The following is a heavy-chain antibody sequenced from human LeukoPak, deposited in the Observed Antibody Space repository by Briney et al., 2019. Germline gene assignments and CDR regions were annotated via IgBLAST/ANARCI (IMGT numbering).Heavy chain of an antibody. J-gene: IGHJ4*02. Sequence: SETLSLTCAVYGGSFSGYYWSWIRQPPGKGLEWIGEINHSGSTNYNPSLKSRVTISVDTSKNQFSLKLSSVTAADSALYYCARAAALDSWGQGTLVTVSS. CDR2: INHSGST. CDR3: ARAAALDS. CDR1: GGSFSGYY. V-gene: IGHV4-34*01. D-gene: IGHD6-13*01.